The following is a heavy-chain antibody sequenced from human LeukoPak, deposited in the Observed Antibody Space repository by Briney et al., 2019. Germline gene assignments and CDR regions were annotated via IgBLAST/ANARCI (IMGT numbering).Heavy chain of an antibody. CDR3: AGQRDAFDI. CDR2: ISAYNGNT. CDR1: GYTFTSYY. V-gene: IGHV1-18*04. Sequence: ASVKVSCKASGYTFTSYYMHWVRQAPGQGLEWMGWISAYNGNTNYAQKLQGRVTMTTDTSTSTAYMELRSLRSDDTAVYYCAGQRDAFDIWGQGTMVTVSS. J-gene: IGHJ3*02.